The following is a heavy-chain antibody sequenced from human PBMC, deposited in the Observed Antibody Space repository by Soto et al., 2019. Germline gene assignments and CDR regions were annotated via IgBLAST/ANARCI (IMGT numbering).Heavy chain of an antibody. CDR2: IIPIFGTA. CDR1: GGTFSSYA. J-gene: IGHJ4*02. D-gene: IGHD3-16*01. V-gene: IGHV1-69*13. CDR3: AICIFIPITPQYYFVC. Sequence: GASGKVSCKASGGTFSSYAISWGRQAPGQGLEWMGGIIPIFGTANYAQKFQGRVTVTADESTSTAYMELSSLRSEDTAVYYCAICIFIPITPQYYFVCWGQGPLVTVSS.